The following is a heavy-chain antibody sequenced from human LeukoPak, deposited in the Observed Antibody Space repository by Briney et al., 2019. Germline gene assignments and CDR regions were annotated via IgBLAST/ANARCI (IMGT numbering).Heavy chain of an antibody. CDR2: IRSKANSYAT. CDR1: GFTFSGSA. V-gene: IGHV3-73*01. J-gene: IGHJ4*02. Sequence: PGGSLKLSCAASGFTFSGSAMHWVHQASGKGLEWVGRIRSKANSYATAYAASVKGRFTISRDDSKNTAYLQMNSLKTEDTAVYYCTVNLVGAAYWGQGTLVTVSS. CDR3: TVNLVGAAY. D-gene: IGHD1-26*01.